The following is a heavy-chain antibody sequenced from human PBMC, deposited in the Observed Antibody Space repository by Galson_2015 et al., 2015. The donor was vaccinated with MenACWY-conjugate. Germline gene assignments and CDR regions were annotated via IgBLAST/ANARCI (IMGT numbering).Heavy chain of an antibody. Sequence: ETLSLTCAVSGGSVTSYYWSWIRQPPGKGLEWIGYSYYTGTTKYNPSLKSRVTISVDTSKNQVSLRVTSVTAADTAVYYCARSGSSGYDYDLDYWGQGALVTVSS. CDR1: GGSVTSYY. V-gene: IGHV4-59*02. CDR3: ARSGSSGYDYDLDY. J-gene: IGHJ4*02. D-gene: IGHD5-12*01. CDR2: SYYTGTT.